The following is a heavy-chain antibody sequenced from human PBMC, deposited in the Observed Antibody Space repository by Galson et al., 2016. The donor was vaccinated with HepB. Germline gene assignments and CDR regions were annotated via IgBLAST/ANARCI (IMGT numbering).Heavy chain of an antibody. Sequence: SLRLSCAASGFTFDDCPMHWVRQAPGKGLEWVSLISWDGVKTLYGDSVKGRFTISRDNSKNFLYLQMNSLRTEDTALYFCAKGPRATRRYMDVWGQGTTVTVSS. V-gene: IGHV3-43*01. D-gene: IGHD3-16*02. CDR1: GFTFDDCP. J-gene: IGHJ6*02. CDR3: AKGPRATRRYMDV. CDR2: ISWDGVKT.